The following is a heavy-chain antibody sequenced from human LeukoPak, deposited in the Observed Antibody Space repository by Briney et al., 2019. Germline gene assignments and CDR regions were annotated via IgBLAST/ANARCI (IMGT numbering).Heavy chain of an antibody. Sequence: SETLSLTCAVSGGSFSGYSWNWIRQPPGKGLEWIGEIYHSGSTNYNPSLKSRVTISVDKSKNQFSLKLSSVTAADTAVYYCARGVYYDSSGYLPYYFDYWGQGTLVTVSS. D-gene: IGHD3-22*01. CDR1: GGSFSGYS. J-gene: IGHJ4*02. CDR3: ARGVYYDSSGYLPYYFDY. CDR2: IYHSGST. V-gene: IGHV4-34*01.